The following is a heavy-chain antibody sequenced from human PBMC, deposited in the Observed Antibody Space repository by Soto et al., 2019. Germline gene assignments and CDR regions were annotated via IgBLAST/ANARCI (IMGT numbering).Heavy chain of an antibody. Sequence: QVQLVQSGAEVNKPGSSVKVSCKAYGGTFSSYAISWVRQAPGQGLEWMGGIIPIFGTANYAQKFQGRVTITADESTSTAYMELSSLRSEDTAVYYCARDRNTVFIAAAGLFDYWGQGTLVTVSS. D-gene: IGHD6-13*01. CDR1: GGTFSSYA. CDR2: IIPIFGTA. V-gene: IGHV1-69*01. CDR3: ARDRNTVFIAAAGLFDY. J-gene: IGHJ4*02.